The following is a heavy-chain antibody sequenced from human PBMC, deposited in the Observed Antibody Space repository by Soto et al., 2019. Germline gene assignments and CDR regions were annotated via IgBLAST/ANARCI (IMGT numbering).Heavy chain of an antibody. CDR2: IYYSGST. V-gene: IGHV4-39*01. J-gene: IGHJ5*02. CDR1: SGSISNSGCY. D-gene: IGHD3-3*01. CDR3: ARHYRSHITIFGVVMLTWFAP. Sequence: SETLSLTCTVSSGSISNSGCYWGWVRQPPGKGLEWIGSIYYSGSTYYNPSLKSRVTISVDTSKSQFSLKLSSVTAADTAVYYCARHYRSHITIFGVVMLTWFAPWGQGTLVTVSS.